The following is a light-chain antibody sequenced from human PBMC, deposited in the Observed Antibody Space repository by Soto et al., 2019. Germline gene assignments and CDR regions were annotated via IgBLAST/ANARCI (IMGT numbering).Light chain of an antibody. V-gene: IGKV3-11*01. Sequence: EIVLTQSPATLSLSPGERATLSCRASQSISGYLAWYQHRPGRAPRLLIYDASNRATGIPDRFSGRGSGTDFTLTISSLEPEEFAVYYCQQRASWPLTFGGGT. J-gene: IGKJ4*01. CDR2: DAS. CDR3: QQRASWPLT. CDR1: QSISGY.